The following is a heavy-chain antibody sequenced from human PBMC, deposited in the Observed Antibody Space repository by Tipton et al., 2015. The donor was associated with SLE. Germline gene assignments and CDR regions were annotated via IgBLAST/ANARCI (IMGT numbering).Heavy chain of an antibody. CDR1: GDSISSLYW. CDR2: IYHSGST. D-gene: IGHD3-22*01. Sequence: TLSLTCDVSGDSISSLYWWSWVRQSPGKGLEWIADIYHSGSTNYNPSLRSRVTISVDTSKNQFSLKLSSVTAADTAVYYCARGDDSSGYYIDYWGQGTLVTVSS. V-gene: IGHV4-4*02. CDR3: ARGDDSSGYYIDY. J-gene: IGHJ4*02.